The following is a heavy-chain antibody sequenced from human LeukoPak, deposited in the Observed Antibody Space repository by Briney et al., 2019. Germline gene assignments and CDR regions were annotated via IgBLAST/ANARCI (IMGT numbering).Heavy chain of an antibody. J-gene: IGHJ4*02. V-gene: IGHV4-34*01. CDR3: ARGVGGVRRVINFDY. D-gene: IGHD3-10*01. CDR1: GGSFSGYY. CDR2: INHSGST. Sequence: TSETLSLTCAVYGGSFSGYYWSWIRQPPGKGLEWIGEINHSGSTNYNPSLKSRVTISVDTSKNQFSLKLSSVTAADTAVYYCARGVGGVRRVINFDYWGQGTLVTVSS.